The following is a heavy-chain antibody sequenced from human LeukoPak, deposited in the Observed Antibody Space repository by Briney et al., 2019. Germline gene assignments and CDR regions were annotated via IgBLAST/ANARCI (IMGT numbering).Heavy chain of an antibody. V-gene: IGHV1-46*01. CDR3: ARMGLDILTGYYHDC. Sequence: ASVKVSCKASGYTFTSYYMHWVRQAPGQGLEWMGIINPSGGSTSYAQKFQGRVTMTRDTSTSTVYMELSSLRSEDTAVYYCARMGLDILTGYYHDCWGQGTLVTVSS. D-gene: IGHD3-9*01. CDR1: GYTFTSYY. CDR2: INPSGGST. J-gene: IGHJ4*02.